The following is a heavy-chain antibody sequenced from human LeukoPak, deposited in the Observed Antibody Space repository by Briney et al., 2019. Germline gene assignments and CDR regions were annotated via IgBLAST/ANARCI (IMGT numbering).Heavy chain of an antibody. Sequence: PSETLSLTCTVSSGSISSDNWSWVRQPPGKGLEWVGYVYYSGSNNYNASPKRGVTITVEKNKKKLSLMLTNVMAADTAVDYYGRTPWGFWSFDLWGRGTLVTVSS. CDR1: SGSISSDN. CDR2: VYYSGSN. V-gene: IGHV4-59*01. J-gene: IGHJ2*01. D-gene: IGHD3-16*01. CDR3: GRTPWGFWSFDL.